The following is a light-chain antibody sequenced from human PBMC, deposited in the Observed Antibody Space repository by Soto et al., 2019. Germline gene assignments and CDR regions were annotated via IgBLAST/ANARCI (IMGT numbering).Light chain of an antibody. J-gene: IGKJ1*01. V-gene: IGKV1-5*01. CDR1: QSISSW. Sequence: IQMTQSPCTLSASVGDRVTITCRASQSISSWLAWYQQKPGKAPKLLIYDASSLESGVPSRFSGSGSGTEFTLTISSLQPDDFATYYCQQYNSYRTFGQGTKVDIK. CDR3: QQYNSYRT. CDR2: DAS.